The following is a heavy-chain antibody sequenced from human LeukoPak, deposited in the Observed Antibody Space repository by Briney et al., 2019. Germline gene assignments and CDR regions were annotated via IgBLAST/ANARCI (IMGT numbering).Heavy chain of an antibody. V-gene: IGHV1-2*02. CDR2: INPNSGGT. CDR1: GYTFTGYY. CDR3: ARVGSGSCYNDNWFDP. Sequence: ASVKVSCKASGYTFTGYYMHWVRQAPGQGLEWMGWINPNSGGTNYAQKFQGRVTMTRDTSISTAYMELSRLRSDDTAVYYCARVGSGSCYNDNWFDPWGQGTLVTVSS. J-gene: IGHJ5*02. D-gene: IGHD3-10*01.